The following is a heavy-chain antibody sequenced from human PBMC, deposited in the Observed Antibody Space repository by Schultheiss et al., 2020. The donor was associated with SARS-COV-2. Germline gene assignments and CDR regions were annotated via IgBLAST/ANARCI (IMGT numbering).Heavy chain of an antibody. CDR3: ARVEYSSGWYDGDY. J-gene: IGHJ4*02. D-gene: IGHD6-19*01. CDR2: ITPLFGMP. V-gene: IGHV1-69*13. CDR1: GGTFSNYA. Sequence: SVKVSCKASGGTFSNYAFSWVRQAPGQGLEWMGGITPLFGMPKYAQKFQGRVTITADESTTTVYIEVTSLRTDDTAVYYCARVEYSSGWYDGDYWGQGTLVTVSS.